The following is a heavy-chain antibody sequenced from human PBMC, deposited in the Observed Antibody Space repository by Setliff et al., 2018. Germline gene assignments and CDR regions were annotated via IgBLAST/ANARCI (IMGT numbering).Heavy chain of an antibody. CDR3: ARDLSPPLIPLHAFDI. J-gene: IGHJ3*02. CDR1: GFTFSDHY. Sequence: PGGSLRLSCASSGFTFSDHYMSWIRQAPGKGLEWVSSISSSGSSVNYADSVKGRITISRDNTKNSLYLQMSSLRAEDTAVYYCARDLSPPLIPLHAFDIWGQGTMVTVSS. CDR2: ISSSGSSV. V-gene: IGHV3-11*01. D-gene: IGHD2-21*01.